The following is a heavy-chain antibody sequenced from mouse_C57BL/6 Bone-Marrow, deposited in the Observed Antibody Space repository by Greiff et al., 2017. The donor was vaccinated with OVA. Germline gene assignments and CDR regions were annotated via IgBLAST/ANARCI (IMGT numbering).Heavy chain of an antibody. Sequence: VQLQQPGAELVKPGASVKMSCKASGYTFTSYWITWVKQRPGQGLEWIGDIYPGSGSTNYNEKFKSKATLTVDTSSSTAYMQLSSLTSEDSAVYYGAREDSSGYYAMDYWGQGTSVTVSS. CDR1: GYTFTSYW. CDR3: AREDSSGYYAMDY. J-gene: IGHJ4*01. CDR2: IYPGSGST. D-gene: IGHD3-2*02. V-gene: IGHV1-55*01.